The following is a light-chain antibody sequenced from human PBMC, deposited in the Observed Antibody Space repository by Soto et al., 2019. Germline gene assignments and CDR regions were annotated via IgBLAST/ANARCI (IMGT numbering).Light chain of an antibody. J-gene: IGLJ1*01. CDR2: AVT. CDR1: SSDVGGYNY. V-gene: IGLV2-11*01. CDR3: SSYTSSSPLYG. Sequence: QSALTQPRSVSGSPGQSVTISCTGTSSDVGGYNYVSWYQQHPGKAPKLMIYAVTKRPSGVPDRFSGSKSGNTASLTISGLQAEDEADYYCSSYTSSSPLYGFGTGPKLTVL.